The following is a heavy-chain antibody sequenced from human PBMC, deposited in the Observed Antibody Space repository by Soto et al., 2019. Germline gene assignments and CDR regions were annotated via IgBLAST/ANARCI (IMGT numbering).Heavy chain of an antibody. Sequence: SETLSLTCTVSGGSISSGGYYWSWIRQHPGKGLEWIGYIYYSGSTYYNPSLKSRVTISVDTSKNQFSLKLSSVTAADTAVYYCARDSAFSWNRPYYFDYWGQGTLVTVSS. V-gene: IGHV4-31*03. D-gene: IGHD1-1*01. CDR2: IYYSGST. CDR1: GGSISSGGYY. CDR3: ARDSAFSWNRPYYFDY. J-gene: IGHJ4*02.